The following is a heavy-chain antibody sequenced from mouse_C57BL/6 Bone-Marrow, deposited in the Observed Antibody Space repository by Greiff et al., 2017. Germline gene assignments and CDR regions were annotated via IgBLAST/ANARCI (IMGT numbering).Heavy chain of an antibody. D-gene: IGHD2-3*01. J-gene: IGHJ3*01. V-gene: IGHV1-76*01. Sequence: QVQLQQSGAELVRPGASVKLSCKASGYTFTDYYINWVKQRPGQGLEWIARIYPGSGNTYYNEKFKGKATLTAEKSSSTAYMQLSSLTSEDSAVYFCAREWVYDPFAYWGQGTLVTVSA. CDR1: GYTFTDYY. CDR2: IYPGSGNT. CDR3: AREWVYDPFAY.